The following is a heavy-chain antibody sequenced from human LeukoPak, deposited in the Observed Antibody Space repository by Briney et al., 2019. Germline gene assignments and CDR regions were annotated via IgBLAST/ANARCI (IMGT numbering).Heavy chain of an antibody. D-gene: IGHD3-10*01. CDR2: ISSAASTR. V-gene: IGHV3-48*03. Sequence: GGSLRLSCAASGFTFSSSAMNWVRQAPGKGLEWVSYISSAASTRYYADSVKGRFTISRDNAKNSLYLQMNSLRGEDTAVYSCARDVSYYGGDWFDPWGQGTLVTVSS. CDR1: GFTFSSSA. J-gene: IGHJ5*02. CDR3: ARDVSYYGGDWFDP.